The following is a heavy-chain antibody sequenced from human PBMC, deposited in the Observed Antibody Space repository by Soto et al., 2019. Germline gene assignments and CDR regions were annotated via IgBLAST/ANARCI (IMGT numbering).Heavy chain of an antibody. D-gene: IGHD1-26*01. CDR3: ARLRDSDGMDV. CDR2: IIPILGIA. J-gene: IGHJ6*02. V-gene: IGHV1-69*02. Sequence: QVQLVQSGAEVKKPGSSVNVYCKASGGTFSSYTISWVRQAPGQGLEWMGRIIPILGIANYAQKFQGTVTITADKSMSTAYMELSSMRSEDTAVYYCARLRDSDGMDVWGQATTATVYS. CDR1: GGTFSSYT.